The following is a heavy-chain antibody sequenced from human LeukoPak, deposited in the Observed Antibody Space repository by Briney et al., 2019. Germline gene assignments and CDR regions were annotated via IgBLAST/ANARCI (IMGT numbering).Heavy chain of an antibody. V-gene: IGHV4-39*01. CDR3: ASVRYSGIY. Sequence: SETLSLTCTVSGGCLSSSSYYWGWIRQPPGTGLEWIGSIYYSGSTYYNPSLKSRVTISVDTSKNQFSLKLSSVTAADTAVYYCASVRYSGIYWGQGTLVTVSS. CDR2: IYYSGST. CDR1: GGCLSSSSYY. D-gene: IGHD1-26*01. J-gene: IGHJ4*02.